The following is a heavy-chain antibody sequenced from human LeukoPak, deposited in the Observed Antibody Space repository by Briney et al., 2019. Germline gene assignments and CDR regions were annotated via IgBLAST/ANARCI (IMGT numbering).Heavy chain of an antibody. CDR2: MYYSGST. CDR1: GGSISSHY. D-gene: IGHD3/OR15-3a*01. J-gene: IGHJ3*02. V-gene: IGHV4-59*11. CDR3: ARNGAVDWDAEYAFDI. Sequence: SETLSLTCTVSGGSISSHYWSWIRQPPGKGLEWIGYMYYSGSTKYNSSLKSRVTISVATSKNQFSLKLSSVTAADTAVYYCARNGAVDWDAEYAFDIWGQGTWVTVSS.